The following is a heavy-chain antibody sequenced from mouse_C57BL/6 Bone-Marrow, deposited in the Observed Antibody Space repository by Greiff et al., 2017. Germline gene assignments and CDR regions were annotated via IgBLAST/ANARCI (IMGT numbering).Heavy chain of an antibody. V-gene: IGHV14-1*01. D-gene: IGHD2-1*01. CDR2: IDPEDGDT. Sequence: EVQLQQSGAELVRPGASVKLSCTASGFNIKDYYMHWVKQRPEQGLEWIGRIDPEDGDTEYAPKFQGKATMTADTSSNTAYLQLSSLTSEDTAVYYCTFYGNYPYYAMDYWGQGTSVTVSS. CDR1: GFNIKDYY. J-gene: IGHJ4*01. CDR3: TFYGNYPYYAMDY.